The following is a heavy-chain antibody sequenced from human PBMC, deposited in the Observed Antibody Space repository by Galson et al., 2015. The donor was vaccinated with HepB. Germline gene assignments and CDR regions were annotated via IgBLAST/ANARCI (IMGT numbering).Heavy chain of an antibody. J-gene: IGHJ4*02. CDR2: ISGSGGST. CDR1: GFTFSSYA. V-gene: IGHV3-23*01. Sequence: SLRLSCAASGFTFSSYAMSWVRQAPGKGLEWVSAISGSGGSTYYADSVKGRFTISRDNSKNTLYLQMNSLRAEDTAVYYCAKDPNTMVRGVIINFDYWGQGTLVTVSS. D-gene: IGHD3-10*01. CDR3: AKDPNTMVRGVIINFDY.